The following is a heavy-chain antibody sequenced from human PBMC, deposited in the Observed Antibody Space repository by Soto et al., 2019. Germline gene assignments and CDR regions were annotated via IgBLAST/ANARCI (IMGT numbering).Heavy chain of an antibody. CDR2: IWYDGSNK. CDR1: GFTFSSYG. V-gene: IGHV3-33*01. Sequence: GGSLRLSCAASGFTFSSYGMHWVRQAQGKGLEWVAVIWYDGSNKYYADSVKGRFTISRDNSKNTLYLQMNSLRAEDTAVYYCARGGTYYDFWSGVTDYWGQGTLVTVSS. D-gene: IGHD3-3*01. J-gene: IGHJ4*02. CDR3: ARGGTYYDFWSGVTDY.